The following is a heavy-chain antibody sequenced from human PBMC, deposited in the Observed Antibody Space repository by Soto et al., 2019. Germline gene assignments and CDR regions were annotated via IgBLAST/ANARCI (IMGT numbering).Heavy chain of an antibody. CDR1: GGSFSGYY. CDR3: ARGGALGYCTNGVCYHHQYYYYYMDV. V-gene: IGHV4-34*01. D-gene: IGHD2-8*01. CDR2: INHSGST. J-gene: IGHJ6*03. Sequence: SETLSLTCAVYGGSFSGYYWSWIRQPPGKGLEWIGEINHSGSTNYNPSLKSRVTISVDTSKNQFSLKLSSVTAADTALYYCARGGALGYCTNGVCYHHQYYYYYMDVWGKGTTVTVSS.